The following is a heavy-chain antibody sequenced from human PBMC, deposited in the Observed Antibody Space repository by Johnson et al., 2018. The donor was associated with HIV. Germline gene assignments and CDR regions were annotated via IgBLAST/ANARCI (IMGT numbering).Heavy chain of an antibody. Sequence: VQLVESGGGLVQPGGSLRLSCAATGFRFDSHAINWVRQAPGKGLQWVSAISYSGSNKYYADSVKGRFTISRDNSKNTLYLQMNSLRAEDTAVYYCAKGRKPSDWYRSAFDIWGQGTMVTVSS. CDR2: ISYSGSNK. V-gene: IGHV3-23*04. CDR3: AKGRKPSDWYRSAFDI. D-gene: IGHD3-9*01. CDR1: GFRFDSHA. J-gene: IGHJ3*02.